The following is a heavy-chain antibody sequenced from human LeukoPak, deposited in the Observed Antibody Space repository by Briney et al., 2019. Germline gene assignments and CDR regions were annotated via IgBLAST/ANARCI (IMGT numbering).Heavy chain of an antibody. D-gene: IGHD5-12*01. CDR3: ARPVDYNAGDY. CDR2: ISSGSSSV. CDR1: GFTFSAYT. Sequence: GGSLRLSCSASGFTFSAYTMNWVRQAPGQGLEWVSYISSGSSSVYYADSVKGRFTISRDNVKNSLYLQMNSLRAEDTAVYYCARPVDYNAGDYWGQGILVTVSS. V-gene: IGHV3-48*04. J-gene: IGHJ4*02.